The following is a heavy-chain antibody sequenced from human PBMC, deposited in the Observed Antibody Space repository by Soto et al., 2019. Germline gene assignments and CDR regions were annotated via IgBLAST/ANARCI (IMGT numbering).Heavy chain of an antibody. CDR2: IIPIFGTA. J-gene: IGHJ4*02. D-gene: IGHD6-19*01. CDR3: AITSSAWKQDYFDY. V-gene: IGHV1-69*01. Sequence: QVQLVQSGAEVKKPGSSVKVSCKASGGTFSSYAISWVRQAPGQGLEWMGGIIPIFGTANYAQKFQGRVTITADESTSTADMELSSLRSEDTDVYYCAITSSAWKQDYFDYWGQGTLVTVSS. CDR1: GGTFSSYA.